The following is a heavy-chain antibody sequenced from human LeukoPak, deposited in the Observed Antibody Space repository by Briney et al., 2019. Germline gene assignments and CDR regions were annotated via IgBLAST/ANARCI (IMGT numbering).Heavy chain of an antibody. J-gene: IGHJ4*02. V-gene: IGHV3-30*04. CDR3: AKGARASSSSFFDY. D-gene: IGHD6-6*01. CDR1: GFTFSSYN. CDR2: TSSSGSNK. Sequence: HPGGSLRLSCAASGFTFSSYNMHWVRQAPGTGLEWVAITSSSGSNKDYADSVKGRFTISRDNSKNTLYLQMNSLRAEDTAVYYCAKGARASSSSFFDYWGQGTLVTVSS.